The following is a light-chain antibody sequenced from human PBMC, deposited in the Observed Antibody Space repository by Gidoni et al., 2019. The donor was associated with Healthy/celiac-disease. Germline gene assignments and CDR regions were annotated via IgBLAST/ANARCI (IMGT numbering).Light chain of an antibody. Sequence: DRQMTQSPSSLSASVGDRVTITCRASQSSSSYLNWYQQKPGKAPKLLIYAASSLPSGVPSRFSGSGSGTDFTLTISSLQPEDFSTYYCQQSYSTLITFGQGTRLEIK. V-gene: IGKV1-39*01. CDR1: QSSSSY. CDR3: QQSYSTLIT. J-gene: IGKJ5*01. CDR2: AAS.